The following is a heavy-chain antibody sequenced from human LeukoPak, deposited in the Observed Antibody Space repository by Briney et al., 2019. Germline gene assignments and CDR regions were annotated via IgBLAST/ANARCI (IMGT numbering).Heavy chain of an antibody. D-gene: IGHD3-22*01. CDR3: ARDGGRDDSSGYYYGFDY. CDR1: GGSISSGDYY. CDR2: IYYSGST. Sequence: SQTLSLTCTVSGGSISSGDYYWSWIRQPPGKGLEWIGYIYYSGSTYYNPSLKSRVTLSVDTSKNQFSLKLSSVTAADTAVYYCARDGGRDDSSGYYYGFDYWGQGTLVTVSS. V-gene: IGHV4-30-4*08. J-gene: IGHJ4*02.